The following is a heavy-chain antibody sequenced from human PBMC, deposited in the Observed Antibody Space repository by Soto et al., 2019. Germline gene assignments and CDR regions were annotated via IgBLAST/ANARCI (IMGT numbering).Heavy chain of an antibody. CDR3: ARWGTTGGLDV. D-gene: IGHD3-16*01. Sequence: QVQLVESGGGVVQPGTSLRLSCVGSGFTFRSYVIHWVRQAPGKGLEWVALTSNDGSNNFYGDSVKGRFTISRHNSRNTVELQMDSLRFDDTALYYCARWGTTGGLDVWGQGTLVSVSS. V-gene: IGHV3-33*05. CDR1: GFTFRSYV. CDR2: TSNDGSNN. J-gene: IGHJ4*02.